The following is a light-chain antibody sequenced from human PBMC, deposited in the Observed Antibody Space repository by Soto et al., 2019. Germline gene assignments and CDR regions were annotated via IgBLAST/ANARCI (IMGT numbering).Light chain of an antibody. V-gene: IGKV3-15*01. CDR3: QQYTNWPLT. J-gene: IGKJ1*01. CDR1: QSISSN. CDR2: GAS. Sequence: EIVMTQSPATLSVSPGERAALPCRASQSISSNLAWYQQKPGQAPRLLIYGASTRATGVTARFSGSGSGTEFTLTISSLQSEDFAIYYCQQYTNWPLTFGQGTKVDIK.